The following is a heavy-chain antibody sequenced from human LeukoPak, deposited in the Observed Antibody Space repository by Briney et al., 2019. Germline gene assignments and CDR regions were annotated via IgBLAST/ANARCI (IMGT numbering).Heavy chain of an antibody. J-gene: IGHJ3*01. D-gene: IGHD3-10*01. Sequence: GGSLRLSCAASGFTFDDYAMHWVRQAPGKGLEWVSGISWNSGSIGYADSVKGRFTISRDNAKNSLYLQMNSLRAEDTAVYYCAREGMVRGVPDAFDLWGQGTMVTVSS. CDR1: GFTFDDYA. V-gene: IGHV3-9*01. CDR2: ISWNSGSI. CDR3: AREGMVRGVPDAFDL.